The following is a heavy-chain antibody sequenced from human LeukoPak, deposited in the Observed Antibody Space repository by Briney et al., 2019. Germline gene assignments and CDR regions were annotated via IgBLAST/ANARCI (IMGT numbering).Heavy chain of an antibody. CDR1: GGSFSGYY. J-gene: IGHJ4*02. CDR3: AKFGASSGYHYYFDY. V-gene: IGHV4-34*01. D-gene: IGHD3-22*01. CDR2: INHSGST. Sequence: PSETLSLTCAVYGGSFSGYYWSWIRQPPGKGLEWIGEINHSGSTNYNPSLKSRVTISVDTSKNQFSLKLSSVTAADTAVYYCAKFGASSGYHYYFDYWGQGTLVTVSS.